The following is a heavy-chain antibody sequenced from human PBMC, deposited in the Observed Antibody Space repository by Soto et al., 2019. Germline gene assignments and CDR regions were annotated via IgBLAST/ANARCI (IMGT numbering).Heavy chain of an antibody. V-gene: IGHV3-30*18. Sequence: SLRLSCAASGFTFSSYGMHWVRRAPGKGLEWVAVISYDGSNKYYADSVKGRFTISRDNSKNTLYLQMNSLRAEDTAVYYCAKDMRGGKHYWGQGTLVTVAS. CDR2: ISYDGSNK. D-gene: IGHD3-16*01. CDR3: AKDMRGGKHY. J-gene: IGHJ4*02. CDR1: GFTFSSYG.